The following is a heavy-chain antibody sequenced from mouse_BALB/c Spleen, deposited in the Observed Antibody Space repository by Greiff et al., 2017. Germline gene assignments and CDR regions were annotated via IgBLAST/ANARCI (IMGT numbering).Heavy chain of an antibody. CDR3: ARQEDDGYLFAY. CDR2: ISNGGGST. D-gene: IGHD2-3*01. Sequence: EVHLVESGGGLVQPGGSLKLSCAASGFTFSSYTMSWVRQTPEKRLEWVAYISNGGGSTYYPDTVKGRFTISRDNAKNTLYLQMSSLKSEDTAMYYCARQEDDGYLFAYWGQGTLVTVSA. J-gene: IGHJ3*01. CDR1: GFTFSSYT. V-gene: IGHV5-12-2*01.